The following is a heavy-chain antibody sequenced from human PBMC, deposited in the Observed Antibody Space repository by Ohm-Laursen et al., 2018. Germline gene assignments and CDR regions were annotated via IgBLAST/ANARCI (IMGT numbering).Heavy chain of an antibody. J-gene: IGHJ4*02. CDR1: GFTFSSYW. D-gene: IGHD3-22*01. Sequence: SLRLSCAASGFTFSSYWMHWVRQAPGKGLVWVSRINSDESSTSYADSVKGRFTISRDNAKNTLYLQMNSLRAEGTAVYYCARGATSGSLDYWGQGALVTVSS. V-gene: IGHV3-74*01. CDR3: ARGATSGSLDY. CDR2: INSDESST.